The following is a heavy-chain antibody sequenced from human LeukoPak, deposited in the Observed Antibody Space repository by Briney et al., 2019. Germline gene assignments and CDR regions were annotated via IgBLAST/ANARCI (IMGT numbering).Heavy chain of an antibody. CDR1: GYTFTGYY. D-gene: IGHD3-9*01. CDR2: VNPNSGGT. V-gene: IGHV1-2*02. Sequence: ASVKVSCMASGYTFTGYYMQWVRQAPGRGLEGMGWVNPNSGGTNYAQKLQGRVTLTRDTSISTAYMELSRLRSEDTAVYYCARGSGYFDWLAPYYYYGMDVWGQGTTVTVSS. CDR3: ARGSGYFDWLAPYYYYGMDV. J-gene: IGHJ6*02.